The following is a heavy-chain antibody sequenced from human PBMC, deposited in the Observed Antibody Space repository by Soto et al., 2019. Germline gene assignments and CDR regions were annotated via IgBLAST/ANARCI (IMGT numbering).Heavy chain of an antibody. CDR1: GGSVSSGSYY. J-gene: IGHJ4*02. D-gene: IGHD2-21*02. V-gene: IGHV4-61*01. CDR3: ARDSRSDSHPHFDY. Sequence: PSETLSLTCTVSGGSVSSGSYYWSWIRQPPGKGLECIGYIYYSGSTNYNPSLKSRVTISVDTSKNQFSLKLSSVTAADTAVYYCARDSRSDSHPHFDYWGQGTLVTVSS. CDR2: IYYSGST.